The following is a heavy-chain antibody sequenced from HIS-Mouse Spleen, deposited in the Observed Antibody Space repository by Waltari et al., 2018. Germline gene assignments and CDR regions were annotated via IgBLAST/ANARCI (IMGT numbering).Heavy chain of an antibody. CDR2: ISYDGSNK. CDR1: GFPFSSSA. D-gene: IGHD6-19*01. CDR3: ARVNGIAVAGTDAFDI. J-gene: IGHJ3*02. V-gene: IGHV3-30-3*01. Sequence: QVQLVESGGGVVQPGWSLRLSCAASGFPFSSSAMHWVRQAPGKGLEWVAVISYDGSNKYYADSVKGRFTISRDNSKNTLYLQMNSLRAEDTAVYYCARVNGIAVAGTDAFDIWGQGTMVTVSS.